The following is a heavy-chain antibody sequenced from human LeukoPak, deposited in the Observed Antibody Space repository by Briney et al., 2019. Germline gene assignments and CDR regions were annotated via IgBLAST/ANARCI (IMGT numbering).Heavy chain of an antibody. CDR1: GFTFSSYA. D-gene: IGHD3-22*01. V-gene: IGHV3-30-3*01. J-gene: IGHJ4*02. Sequence: PGGSLRLSCAASGFTFSSYAMHWVRQAPGKGLEWVTLISYEGDNKYYADSVKGRFTVSRDNSKNTLYLQMNSLRAEDTAVYYCARGRYYYDTSGYFDYWGQGTLVTISS. CDR3: ARGRYYYDTSGYFDY. CDR2: ISYEGDNK.